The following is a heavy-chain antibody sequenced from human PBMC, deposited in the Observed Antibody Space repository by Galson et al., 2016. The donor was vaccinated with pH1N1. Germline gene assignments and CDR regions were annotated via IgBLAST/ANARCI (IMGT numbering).Heavy chain of an antibody. CDR3: ARLARGERLFYFDY. D-gene: IGHD1-26*01. CDR2: IYYSGST. CDR1: GGSISSSSYY. Sequence: SETLSLTCTVSGGSISSSSYYWGWIRQPPGKGLEWIESIYYSGSTYYNPSLKSRVTISVDTSRNQFSLKLSSVAAADTAVYYCARLARGERLFYFDYWGQGTLITVSS. J-gene: IGHJ4*02. V-gene: IGHV4-39*01.